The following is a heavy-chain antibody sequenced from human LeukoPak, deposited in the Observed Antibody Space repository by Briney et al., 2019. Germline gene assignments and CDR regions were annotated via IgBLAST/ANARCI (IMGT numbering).Heavy chain of an antibody. V-gene: IGHV1-3*03. CDR1: GYTFTSYA. J-gene: IGHJ4*02. Sequence: ASVKVSCKASGYTFTSYAMHWVRQAPGQRLEWMGWINAGNGNTKYSQEFQGRVTITRDTSASTAYMELSSPRSEDMAVYYCARARLDCSSWYWIDYWGQGTLVTVSS. D-gene: IGHD6-13*01. CDR3: ARARLDCSSWYWIDY. CDR2: INAGNGNT.